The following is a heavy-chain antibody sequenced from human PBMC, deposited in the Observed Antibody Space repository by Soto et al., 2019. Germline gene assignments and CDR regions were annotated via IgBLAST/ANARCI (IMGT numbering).Heavy chain of an antibody. CDR1: GGTFSSYA. D-gene: IGHD4-17*01. CDR2: IIPIFGTA. J-gene: IGHJ4*02. Sequence: SVKVSCKASGGTFSSYAISWVRQAPGQGLEWMGGIIPIFGTANYAQKFQGRVTITADESTSTAYMELSSPRSEDTAVYYCALFTSSSVTTIDYWGQGTLVTVSS. CDR3: ALFTSSSVTTIDY. V-gene: IGHV1-69*13.